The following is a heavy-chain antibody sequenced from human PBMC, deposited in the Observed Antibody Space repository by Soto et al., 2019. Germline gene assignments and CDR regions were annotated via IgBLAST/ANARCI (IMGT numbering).Heavy chain of an antibody. CDR2: ISAYNGNS. CDR1: GYSFATSG. CDR3: ARAGHYYDASGYAN. D-gene: IGHD3-22*01. V-gene: IGHV1-18*01. Sequence: QVKLVQSGAEVKKPGASIKVSCKASGYSFATSGMTWVRQAPGQGLEWVGWISAYNGNSNYAQNLQEWVTMTTDTAATTAYLELRNLRSDDSAVYYCARAGHYYDASGYANWGQGTLVTVSS. J-gene: IGHJ4*02.